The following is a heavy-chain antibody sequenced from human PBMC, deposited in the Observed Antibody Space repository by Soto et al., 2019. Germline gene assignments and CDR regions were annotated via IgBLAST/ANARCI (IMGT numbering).Heavy chain of an antibody. CDR2: IYWDDDK. CDR1: GFSLSTSGVG. CDR3: AHSPCYESSGEFDW. D-gene: IGHD3-22*01. J-gene: IGHJ4*02. V-gene: IGHV2-5*02. Sequence: QITLKESGPTLVKPTQTLTLTCTFSGFSLSTSGVGVGWIRKPPGKALEWLALIYWDDDKRYSPSLKSRLTITKDTSKSRVVLTMTDMDPVDTATYYCAHSPCYESSGEFDWWGQGTLVSVSS.